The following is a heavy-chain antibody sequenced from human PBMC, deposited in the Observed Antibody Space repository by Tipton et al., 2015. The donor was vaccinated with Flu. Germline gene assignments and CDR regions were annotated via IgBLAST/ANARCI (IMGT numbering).Heavy chain of an antibody. CDR1: GDSMRRDYF. CDR3: ARYSSSVATYWYFDL. J-gene: IGHJ2*01. D-gene: IGHD6-6*01. V-gene: IGHV4-38-2*02. CDR2: IHHSGSP. Sequence: TLSLTCTVSGDSMRRDYFWGWIRQAPGKGLEWIGNIHHSGSPNYNPSLKSRVTISKDTSKNQFSLTLNSVTAADTAMYYCARYSSSVATYWYFDLWGRGTLVTVSS.